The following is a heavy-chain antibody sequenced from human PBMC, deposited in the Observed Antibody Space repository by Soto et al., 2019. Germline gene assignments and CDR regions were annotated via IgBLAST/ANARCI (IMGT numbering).Heavy chain of an antibody. CDR1: GFTFSSYA. D-gene: IGHD2-15*01. J-gene: IGHJ4*02. CDR2: IGGSGNNT. Sequence: GGSLRLSCAASGFTFSSYAMSWVRQAPGKGLEWVSAIGGSGNNTYYADSVKGRFTISRDNSKNTLYLQMNSPRAEDTAGYYCAKVPRYCSGGSCFGGYSDYWGQGTLVTVSS. CDR3: AKVPRYCSGGSCFGGYSDY. V-gene: IGHV3-23*01.